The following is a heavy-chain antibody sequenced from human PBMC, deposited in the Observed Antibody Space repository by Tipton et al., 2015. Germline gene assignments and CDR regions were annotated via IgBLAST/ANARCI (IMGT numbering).Heavy chain of an antibody. CDR1: GDSFSSGGYY. D-gene: IGHD3-16*01. V-gene: IGHV4-31*03. Sequence: TLSLTCTVSGDSFSSGGYYWNWIRQHPGKGLEWTGYLSYDGSPYYNPSLKSRLTISSDTSKNQFSLRLTSVTAADTAVYYCARPSQGGGGGGQFGCWGQGTPVTVS. CDR2: LSYDGSP. J-gene: IGHJ4*02. CDR3: ARPSQGGGGGGQFGC.